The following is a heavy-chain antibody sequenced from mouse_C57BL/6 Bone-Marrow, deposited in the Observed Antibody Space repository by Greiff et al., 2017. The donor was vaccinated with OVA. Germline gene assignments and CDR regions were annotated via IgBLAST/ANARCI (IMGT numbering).Heavy chain of an antibody. CDR1: GFTFSDYY. CDR2: INYDGSST. D-gene: IGHD5-5*01. J-gene: IGHJ2*01. CDR3: AREGDLPLDY. Sequence: EVQVVESEGGLVQPGSSMKLSCTASGFTFSDYYMAWVRQVPEKGLEWVANINYDGSSTYYLDSLKSRFIISRDNAKNILYLQMSSLKSEDTATYYCAREGDLPLDYWGQGTTLTVSS. V-gene: IGHV5-16*01.